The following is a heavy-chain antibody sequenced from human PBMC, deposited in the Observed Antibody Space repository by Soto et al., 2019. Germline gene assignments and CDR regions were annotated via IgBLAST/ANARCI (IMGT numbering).Heavy chain of an antibody. CDR1: GGSISSSSYY. CDR3: ARLQFTDWFDP. V-gene: IGHV4-39*01. Sequence: PSETLSLTCTVSGGSISSSSYYWGWIRQPPGKGLEWIGSIYYSGRTYDNPSLKSRVTISVDTSKNQFSLKLSSVTAADTAVYYCARLQFTDWFDPWGQGTPVTVSS. D-gene: IGHD1-1*01. CDR2: IYYSGRT. J-gene: IGHJ5*02.